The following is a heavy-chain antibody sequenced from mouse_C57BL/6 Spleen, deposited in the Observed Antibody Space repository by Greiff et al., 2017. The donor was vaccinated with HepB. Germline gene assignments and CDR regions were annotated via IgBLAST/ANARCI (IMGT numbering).Heavy chain of an antibody. Sequence: VQLQQSGPELVKPGASVKIPCKASGYTFTDYNMDWVKQSHGKSLEWIGDINPNNGGTIYNQKFKGKATLTVDKSSSTAYMELRSLTSEDTAVYYCARSPYYGSSGFAYWGQGTLVTVSA. J-gene: IGHJ3*01. CDR3: ARSPYYGSSGFAY. CDR1: GYTFTDYN. V-gene: IGHV1-18*01. D-gene: IGHD1-1*01. CDR2: INPNNGGT.